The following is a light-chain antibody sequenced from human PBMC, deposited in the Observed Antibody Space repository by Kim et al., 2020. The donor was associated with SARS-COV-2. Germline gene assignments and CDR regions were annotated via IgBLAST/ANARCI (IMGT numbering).Light chain of an antibody. Sequence: QSALTQPASVSGSPEQSIAISCTGTSSDVGGYDLVSWYQQHPGNATKLMIYEDNKRPSGASTRFSGSKSGNTASLVISGLQTEDEADYYCCSYAGRGTWVFGGGTKVTVL. CDR3: CSYAGRGTWV. V-gene: IGLV2-23*01. CDR2: EDN. J-gene: IGLJ3*02. CDR1: SSDVGGYDL.